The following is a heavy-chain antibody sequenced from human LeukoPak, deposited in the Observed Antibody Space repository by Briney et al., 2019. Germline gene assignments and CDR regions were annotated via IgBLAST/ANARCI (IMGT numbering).Heavy chain of an antibody. Sequence: PGGSLRLSCAASGFTFSSYSMNWVRQAPGKGLEWVSSISGSSSYIYYADSVKGRFTISRDNAKNSLYLQMNSLRAEDTAVYYCARVKGSSWTGPAGVSYGMDVWGQGTTVTVSS. CDR1: GFTFSSYS. V-gene: IGHV3-21*01. J-gene: IGHJ6*02. D-gene: IGHD6-13*01. CDR2: ISGSSSYI. CDR3: ARVKGSSWTGPAGVSYGMDV.